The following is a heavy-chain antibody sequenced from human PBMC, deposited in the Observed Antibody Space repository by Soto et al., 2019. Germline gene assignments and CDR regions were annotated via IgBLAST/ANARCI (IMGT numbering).Heavy chain of an antibody. CDR3: ARVPDY. Sequence: SSETLSLTCTVSGGSIRSGGYYWSWLRQHPGKGLEWIGYIYYSGSTYYNPSLKSRVTISVDTSKNQFSLKLSSVTAADTAVYYCARVPDYWGQGILVNVCS. D-gene: IGHD2-2*01. V-gene: IGHV4-31*03. CDR2: IYYSGST. CDR1: GGSIRSGGYY. J-gene: IGHJ4*02.